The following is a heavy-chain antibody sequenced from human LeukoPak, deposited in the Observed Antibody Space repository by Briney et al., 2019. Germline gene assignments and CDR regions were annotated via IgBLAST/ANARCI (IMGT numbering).Heavy chain of an antibody. Sequence: SETLSLTCAVYGGSFSGYYWSWVRQPPGKGLEWIRFVYYTGSTNYSPSLKSRVTISVDTSKNQFSLKLRSVTAADTAVYYCARISSSNWYNERGAFDVWGQGTMVTVSS. J-gene: IGHJ3*01. V-gene: IGHV4-59*01. CDR2: VYYTGST. CDR3: ARISSSNWYNERGAFDV. D-gene: IGHD6-13*01. CDR1: GGSFSGYY.